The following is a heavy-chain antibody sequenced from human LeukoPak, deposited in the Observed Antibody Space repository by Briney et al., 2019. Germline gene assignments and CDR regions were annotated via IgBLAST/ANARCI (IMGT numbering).Heavy chain of an antibody. CDR1: GFTFSSYA. V-gene: IGHV3-30-3*01. D-gene: IGHD5-24*01. CDR3: AREMATTEFFDY. CDR2: ISYDGSNK. Sequence: GRSLRLSCVASGFTFSSYAMHWVRQAPGKGLEWVAVISYDGSNKYYADTVRGRFIISEDSSKKTLYLQMSSLRGEDTAAYYCAREMATTEFFDYWGQGALVTVSS. J-gene: IGHJ4*02.